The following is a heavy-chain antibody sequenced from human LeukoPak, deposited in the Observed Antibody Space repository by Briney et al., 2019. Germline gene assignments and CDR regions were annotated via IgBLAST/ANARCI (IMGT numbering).Heavy chain of an antibody. V-gene: IGHV3-7*05. CDR2: IKQDGSEK. D-gene: IGHD6-25*01. CDR1: GFTFSGYW. Sequence: GGSLRLSCAASGFTFSGYWMGWVRQAPGKGLEWVANIKQDGSEKYYVDSVKGRCTISRDNAKNSLYLQMNGLRAEDAAVYYCARGEAGAFDYWGRGTLVTVSS. J-gene: IGHJ4*02. CDR3: ARGEAGAFDY.